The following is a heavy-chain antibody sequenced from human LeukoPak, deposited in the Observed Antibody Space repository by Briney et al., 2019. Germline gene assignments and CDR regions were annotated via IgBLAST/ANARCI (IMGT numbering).Heavy chain of an antibody. J-gene: IGHJ4*02. D-gene: IGHD2-15*01. CDR2: ISSSSSYI. CDR3: ARVDGSLFAYFDY. Sequence: GGSLRLSCAASGFTFSSYSMNWVRQAPGNGLEWVSSISSSSSYIYYADSVKGRFTISRDNAKNSLYLQMNSLRAEDTAVYYCARVDGSLFAYFDYWGQGTLVTVSS. CDR1: GFTFSSYS. V-gene: IGHV3-21*01.